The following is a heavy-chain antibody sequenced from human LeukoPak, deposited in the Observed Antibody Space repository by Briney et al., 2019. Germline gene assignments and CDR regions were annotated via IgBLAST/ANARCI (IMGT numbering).Heavy chain of an antibody. J-gene: IGHJ3*02. D-gene: IGHD2-21*02. CDR2: IYSGGTT. V-gene: IGHV3-53*01. Sequence: PGGSLRLSCAASGFTVSSNYMSWVRQAPGKGLGWVSVIYSGGTTFYADSVKGRFTISRDNSKDTLYLQMNSLRAEDTAVYYCTAYCGGDCYPGDAFDIWGQGTMVTVSS. CDR3: TAYCGGDCYPGDAFDI. CDR1: GFTVSSNY.